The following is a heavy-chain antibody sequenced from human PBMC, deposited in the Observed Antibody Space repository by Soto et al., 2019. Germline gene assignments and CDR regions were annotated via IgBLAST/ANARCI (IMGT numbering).Heavy chain of an antibody. CDR1: GGTFSSYA. J-gene: IGHJ6*02. V-gene: IGHV1-69*01. D-gene: IGHD3-9*01. Sequence: QVQLVQSGAEVKKPGSSVKVSCKASGGTFSSYAISWVRQAPGQGLEWMGGIIPIFGTANYAQKFQGRVTITADESTSTAYMVLSSLRSEDTAVYYCASQYDILTGYPTWEDYYYYYGMDVWGQGTTVTVSS. CDR3: ASQYDILTGYPTWEDYYYYYGMDV. CDR2: IIPIFGTA.